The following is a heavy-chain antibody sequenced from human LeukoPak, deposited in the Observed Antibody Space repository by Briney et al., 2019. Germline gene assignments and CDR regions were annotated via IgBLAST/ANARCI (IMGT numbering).Heavy chain of an antibody. CDR3: ARMTWQQLDSLFDP. D-gene: IGHD5-24*01. Sequence: PSETLSLTCTVSGDSINTHQYYWAWLRQPPGKGLEWIGSVFYGGTTYYNPSLKSRVTISMDGSNNQFSLKVTSVTAADTAIFYWARMTWQQLDSLFDPWGQGVLVTVSS. V-gene: IGHV4-39*01. J-gene: IGHJ5*02. CDR1: GDSINTHQYY. CDR2: VFYGGTT.